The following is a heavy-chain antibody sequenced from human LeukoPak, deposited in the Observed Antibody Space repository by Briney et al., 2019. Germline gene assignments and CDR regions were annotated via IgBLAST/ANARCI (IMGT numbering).Heavy chain of an antibody. D-gene: IGHD3-10*01. CDR2: ISKDGNNK. CDR3: AREYGSGSYLNWFDP. V-gene: IGHV3-30-3*01. CDR1: GFTFSSFA. J-gene: IGHJ5*02. Sequence: PGGSLRLSCAASGFTFSSFAMHWVRQAPGKGLEWAAVISKDGNNKYYADSVKGRFTISRDNSKNTLYLQMNSLRAEDTAVYYCAREYGSGSYLNWFDPWGQGTLVTVSS.